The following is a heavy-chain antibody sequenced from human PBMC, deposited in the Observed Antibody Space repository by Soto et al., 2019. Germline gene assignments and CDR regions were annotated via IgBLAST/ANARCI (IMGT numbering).Heavy chain of an antibody. CDR3: ARLPGYSGSYYTLMYYYYGMDV. J-gene: IGHJ6*02. CDR2: IYPGDSDT. CDR1: GYSFTSYW. D-gene: IGHD1-26*01. Sequence: PGESLNISCKGSGYSFTSYWIGWVRQMPGKGLEWMGIIYPGDSDTRYSPSFQGQVTISADKSISTAYLQWSSLKASDTAMYYCARLPGYSGSYYTLMYYYYGMDVWGQGTTVTVSS. V-gene: IGHV5-51*01.